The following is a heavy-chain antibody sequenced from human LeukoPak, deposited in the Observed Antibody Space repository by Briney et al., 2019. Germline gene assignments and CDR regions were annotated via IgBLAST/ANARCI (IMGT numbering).Heavy chain of an antibody. CDR2: IKSKTDGGTT. D-gene: IGHD3-10*01. Sequence: GGSLRLSCAASGFTFSNARMSWVRQAPGKGLEWVGRIKSKTDGGTTDYAAPVKGRFTISRDDSENTLDLQMNSLKAEDTAVYYCATSAGSYSNFAYWGQGTLVTVSS. CDR3: ATSAGSYSNFAY. V-gene: IGHV3-15*01. CDR1: GFTFSNAR. J-gene: IGHJ4*02.